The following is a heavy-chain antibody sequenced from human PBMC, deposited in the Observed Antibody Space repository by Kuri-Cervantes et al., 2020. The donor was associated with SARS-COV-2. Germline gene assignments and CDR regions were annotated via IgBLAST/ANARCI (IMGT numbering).Heavy chain of an antibody. J-gene: IGHJ6*02. CDR3: ARDRGGNARITIFGVVTAKFGMDV. V-gene: IGHV1-69*04. D-gene: IGHD3-3*01. Sequence: SVKVSCKASGGTFSSYAISWVRQAPGQGLEWMGRIIPILGIANYAQKFQGRVTMTTDTSTSTAYMELRSLRSDDTAVYYCARDRGGNARITIFGVVTAKFGMDVWGQGTTVTVSS. CDR2: IIPILGIA. CDR1: GGTFSSYA.